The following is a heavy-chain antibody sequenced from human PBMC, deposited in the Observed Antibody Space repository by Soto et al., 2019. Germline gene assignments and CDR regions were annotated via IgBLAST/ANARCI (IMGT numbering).Heavy chain of an antibody. D-gene: IGHD2-21*02. J-gene: IGHJ6*02. CDR2: IHYTGSI. V-gene: IGHV4-30-4*01. Sequence: SETLSLTCTVSGGYIKIDGYHWTWIRQTPGKGLEWIGYIHYTGSISYNPSLQSRLTISVGTSKNQFSLKLTSVTAADTAVYFCAREDDGGDRDYYGLDVWGQGTTVTVSS. CDR1: GGYIKIDGYH. CDR3: AREDDGGDRDYYGLDV.